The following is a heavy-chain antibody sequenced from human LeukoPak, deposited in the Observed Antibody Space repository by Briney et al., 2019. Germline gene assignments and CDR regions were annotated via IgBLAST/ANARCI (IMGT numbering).Heavy chain of an antibody. CDR2: IYAGDSES. CDR3: ARLGLTDSGKFNY. V-gene: IGHV5-51*01. J-gene: IGHJ4*02. CDR1: GYIFPSHS. D-gene: IGHD1-26*01. Sequence: GESRQISCKGSGYIFPSHSIGWVRQMPGKGLEWMGIIYAGDSESRYSPSFQGHVTISADKSISTAYLQWSSLKASDTAMYYCARLGLTDSGKFNYWGQGTLVTVSS.